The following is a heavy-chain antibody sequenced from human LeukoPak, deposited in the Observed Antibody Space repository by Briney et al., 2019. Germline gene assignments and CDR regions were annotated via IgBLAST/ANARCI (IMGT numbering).Heavy chain of an antibody. CDR3: ARTFGGVIVIRD. CDR1: GGSISSYY. D-gene: IGHD3-16*02. Sequence: SETLSITCTVSGGSISSYYWSWIRQTAGKGLDWIGYIYYTGSTHYNPSLKSRVTISVDTSKNQFSLKLSSVTAADTAVYYCARTFGGVIVIRDWGQGTLVTVSS. CDR2: IYYTGST. V-gene: IGHV4-59*08. J-gene: IGHJ4*02.